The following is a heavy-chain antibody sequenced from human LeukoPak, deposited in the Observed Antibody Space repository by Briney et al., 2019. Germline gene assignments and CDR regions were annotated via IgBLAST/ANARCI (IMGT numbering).Heavy chain of an antibody. CDR3: ARDGRFPPEVLPRYFDY. J-gene: IGHJ4*02. D-gene: IGHD1-26*01. CDR1: GGSISSSSYY. CDR2: INYSGST. Sequence: SETLSLTCTVSGGSISSSSYYWGWIRQPPGKGLEWIGNINYSGSTYYNPSLKSRVTISVDTSKNQFSLKLSSVTAADTAVYYCARDGRFPPEVLPRYFDYWGQGTLVTVSS. V-gene: IGHV4-39*07.